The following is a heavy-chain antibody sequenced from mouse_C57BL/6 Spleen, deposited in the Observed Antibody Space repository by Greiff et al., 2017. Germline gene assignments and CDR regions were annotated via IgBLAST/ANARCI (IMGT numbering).Heavy chain of an antibody. CDR1: GYTFTDYN. CDR3: ARRRKSNDRYCNY. D-gene: IGHD2-5*01. J-gene: IGHJ2*01. Sequence: EVQLQQSGPELVKPGASVKIPCKASGYTFTDYNMDWVKQSHGKSLEWIGDINPNNGGTIYNQKFKGKATLTVDNSSSTAYMELHSLTSEDTAVYYCARRRKSNDRYCNYWGQGTTLTVSS. CDR2: INPNNGGT. V-gene: IGHV1-18*01.